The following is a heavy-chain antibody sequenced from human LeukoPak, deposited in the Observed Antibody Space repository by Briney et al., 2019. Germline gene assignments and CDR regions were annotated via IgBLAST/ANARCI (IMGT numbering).Heavy chain of an antibody. D-gene: IGHD6-13*01. CDR3: ARGSYTSSWYGVFDY. CDR1: GFTFSSYG. Sequence: GGSLRLSCAASGFTFSSYGMHWVRQAPGKGLEWVAVIWYDGSNKYYADSVKGRFTISRDNSKNTLYLQMNSLRGEDTAVYYCARGSYTSSWYGVFDYWGQGTLVTVSS. CDR2: IWYDGSNK. J-gene: IGHJ4*02. V-gene: IGHV3-33*08.